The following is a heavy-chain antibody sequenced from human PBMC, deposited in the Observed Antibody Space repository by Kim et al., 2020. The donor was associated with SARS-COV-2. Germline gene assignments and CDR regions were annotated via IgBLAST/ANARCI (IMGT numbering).Heavy chain of an antibody. CDR2: IYYSGST. D-gene: IGHD6-6*01. CDR1: GGSIRSGGYY. CDR3: ARTRWGSSSHYFDY. V-gene: IGHV4-31*03. J-gene: IGHJ4*02. Sequence: SETLSLTCTVSGGSIRSGGYYWSWIRQHPRKGMEWIGCIYYSGSTYYNPSLKSRVTISIGASENQFFLRLNSVTAADTAVYYCARTRWGSSSHYFDYWGQGTLVTVSS.